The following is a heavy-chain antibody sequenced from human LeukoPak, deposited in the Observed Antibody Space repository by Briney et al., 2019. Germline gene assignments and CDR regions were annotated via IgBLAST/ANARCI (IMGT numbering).Heavy chain of an antibody. D-gene: IGHD2-15*01. Sequence: GGSLRLSCTASGLTFSTSGFNWVRQAPGKGLEWVASIGPTGSDRYHADSIKGRFTISRDNAKNSLYLQMNSLRAEDTAVYYCAKGFIGYCSGGRCSTFDYWGQGTLVTVSS. CDR2: IGPTGSDR. CDR3: AKGFIGYCSGGRCSTFDY. CDR1: GLTFSTSG. V-gene: IGHV3-21*04. J-gene: IGHJ4*02.